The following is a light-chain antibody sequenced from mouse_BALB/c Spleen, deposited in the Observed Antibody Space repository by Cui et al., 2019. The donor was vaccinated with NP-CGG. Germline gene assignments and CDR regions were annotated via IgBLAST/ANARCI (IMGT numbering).Light chain of an antibody. CDR3: ALWYSNHWV. V-gene: IGLV1*01. Sequence: QAVLTQESALTTSPGETVTLTCRSSTGAVTTSNYANWVQEKPDHLFTGLIGGTNNRAPGVPARFSGSLIGSKAALTITGAQTEDEAIYFCALWYSNHWVFGGGTKLTVL. CDR2: GTN. J-gene: IGLJ1*01. CDR1: TGAVTTSNY.